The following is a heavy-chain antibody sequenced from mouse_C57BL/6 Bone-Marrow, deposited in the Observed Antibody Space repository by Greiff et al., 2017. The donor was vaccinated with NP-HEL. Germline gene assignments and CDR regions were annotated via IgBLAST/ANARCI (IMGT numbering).Heavy chain of an antibody. CDR2: IYPSDSET. CDR1: GYTFTSYW. D-gene: IGHD1-1*01. V-gene: IGHV1-61*01. CDR3: ARKDSSSAWFAY. J-gene: IGHJ3*01. Sequence: VQLQQPGAELVRPGSSVKLSCKASGYTFTSYWMDWVKQRPGQGLEWIGNIYPSDSETHYNQKFKDKATLTVDKSSSTAYMQLSSLTSEDSAVYYCARKDSSSAWFAYWGQGTLVTVSA.